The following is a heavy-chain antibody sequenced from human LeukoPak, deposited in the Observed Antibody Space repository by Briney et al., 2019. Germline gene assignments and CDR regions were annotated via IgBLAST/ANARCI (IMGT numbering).Heavy chain of an antibody. CDR3: AKRSGVNSGHFDY. V-gene: IGHV3-23*01. D-gene: IGHD4-23*01. CDR2: ISGSGGDT. Sequence: GGSLRLSCAASGITFSKYGMSWVRRAPGKGLEWVSAISGSGGDTYYADSVKGRFTISRDNSKNTLYLQMDSLRADDTAVYYCAKRSGVNSGHFDYWGQGTLVIVSS. CDR1: GITFSKYG. J-gene: IGHJ4*02.